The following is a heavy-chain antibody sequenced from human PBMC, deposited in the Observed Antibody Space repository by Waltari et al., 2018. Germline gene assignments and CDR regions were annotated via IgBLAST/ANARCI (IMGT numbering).Heavy chain of an antibody. J-gene: IGHJ6*03. CDR3: ARDHYGGNHYMDV. D-gene: IGHD4-17*01. CDR1: GGSISSHY. V-gene: IGHV4-59*06. Sequence: QVQLQESGPGLVKPSETLSLTCTVSGGSISSHYWSWIRQHPGKGLEWIGYIYYSGSTYYNPSLKSRVTISVDTSKNQFSLKLSSVTAADTAVYYCARDHYGGNHYMDVWGKGTTVTVSS. CDR2: IYYSGST.